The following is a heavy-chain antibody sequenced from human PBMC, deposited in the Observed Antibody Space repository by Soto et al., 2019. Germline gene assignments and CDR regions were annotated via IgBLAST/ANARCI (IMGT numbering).Heavy chain of an antibody. CDR2: ISSSSSYI. Sequence: EVQLVESGGGLVKPGGSLRLSCAASGFTFSSYSMNWVRQAPGKGLEWVSSISSSSSYIYYADSVKGRFTISRDNAKNSLYLQMNSLRAEDTAVYYCARDQYSSGWSHIYGMDVWGQGTTVTVSS. D-gene: IGHD6-19*01. J-gene: IGHJ6*02. CDR1: GFTFSSYS. CDR3: ARDQYSSGWSHIYGMDV. V-gene: IGHV3-21*01.